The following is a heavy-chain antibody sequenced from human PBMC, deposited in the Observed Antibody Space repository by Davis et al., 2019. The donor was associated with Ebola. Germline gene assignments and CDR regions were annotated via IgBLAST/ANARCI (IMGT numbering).Heavy chain of an antibody. CDR3: AGSDYRNYYYYYGMDV. CDR1: GYSFTSYW. D-gene: IGHD4-11*01. V-gene: IGHV5-51*01. J-gene: IGHJ6*02. CDR2: IYPGDSDT. Sequence: GESLKISCKGSGYSFTSYWIGWVRQMPGKGLEWMGIIYPGDSDTRYSPSFQGQVTISADKSISTAYLQWSSLKASDTAMYYCAGSDYRNYYYYYGMDVWGQGTTVTVSS.